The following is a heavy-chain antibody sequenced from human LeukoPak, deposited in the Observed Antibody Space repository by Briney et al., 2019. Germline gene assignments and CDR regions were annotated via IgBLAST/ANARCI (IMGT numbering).Heavy chain of an antibody. J-gene: IGHJ4*02. Sequence: ASVKVSCKASGYTFTSFDINWVRQASGQGLEWMGWMNPNSGNRGYAQKFQGRVTMTKNTSISTAYMELSSLRSEDTAVYYCARGYNIEVAGEFDYWGQGTLVTVSS. D-gene: IGHD6-19*01. V-gene: IGHV1-8*01. CDR3: ARGYNIEVAGEFDY. CDR1: GYTFTSFD. CDR2: MNPNSGNR.